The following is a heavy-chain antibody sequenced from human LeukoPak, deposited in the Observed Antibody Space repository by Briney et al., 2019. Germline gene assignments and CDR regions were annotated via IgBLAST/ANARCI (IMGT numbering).Heavy chain of an antibody. D-gene: IGHD1-14*01. J-gene: IGHJ4*02. V-gene: IGHV3-43*01. CDR1: GFTFDDYT. CDR3: AKDGKNHFDY. Sequence: GGSLRLSCAASGFTFDDYTMHWVRQPPGKGLEWVSLISWDGGSTYYADSVKGRFTISRDNSKNSLSLEMNSLGTEDTALYYCAKDGKNHFDYWGQGTLVTVSS. CDR2: ISWDGGST.